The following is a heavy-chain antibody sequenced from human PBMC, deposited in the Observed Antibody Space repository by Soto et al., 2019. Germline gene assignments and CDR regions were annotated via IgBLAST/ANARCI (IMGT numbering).Heavy chain of an antibody. V-gene: IGHV4-39*01. Sequence: QVQLQESGPGLVKPSETLSLICTVSGGSISSSSYYWGWIRQPPGKGLEWIGMIYYGGTTYFNPSLKSRVTMSVDTSKNQFSLKVSSVTAADTAVYYCAKPRKKIRGVDAFDIWGQGTMVTVSS. CDR2: IYYGGTT. J-gene: IGHJ3*02. D-gene: IGHD3-10*01. CDR1: GGSISSSSYY. CDR3: AKPRKKIRGVDAFDI.